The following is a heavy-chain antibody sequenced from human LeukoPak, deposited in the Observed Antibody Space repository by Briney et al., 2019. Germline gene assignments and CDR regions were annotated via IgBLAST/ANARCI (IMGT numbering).Heavy chain of an antibody. CDR3: AKDSRIWDTIFGVVIIPDFDY. J-gene: IGHJ4*02. Sequence: PGRSLRLSCAASGFTFSNYAIHWVRQAPGKGLEWVSAISGSGGSTYYADSVKGRFTISRDNSKNTLYLQMNSLRAEDTAVYYCAKDSRIWDTIFGVVIIPDFDYWGQGTLVTVSS. D-gene: IGHD3-3*01. CDR1: GFTFSNYA. V-gene: IGHV3-23*01. CDR2: ISGSGGST.